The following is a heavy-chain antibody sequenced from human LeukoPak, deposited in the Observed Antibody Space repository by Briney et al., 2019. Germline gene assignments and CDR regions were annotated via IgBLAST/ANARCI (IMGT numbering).Heavy chain of an antibody. J-gene: IGHJ3*02. CDR1: GFTFDDYA. CDR3: ARTYWVVTGPAFDI. V-gene: IGHV3-9*01. CDR2: ISWNGGTI. Sequence: GGSLRLSCAASGFTFDDYAMHWVRQPPGKGLEWVSGISWNGGTIGYADSVKGRFTISRDNAKNSLYLQMNSLRAEDTAVYYCARTYWVVTGPAFDIWGQGTMVTVSS. D-gene: IGHD2-21*02.